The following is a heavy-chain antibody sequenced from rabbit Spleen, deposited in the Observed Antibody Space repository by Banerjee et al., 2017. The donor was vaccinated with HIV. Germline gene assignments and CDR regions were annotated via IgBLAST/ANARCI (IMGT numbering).Heavy chain of an antibody. V-gene: IGHV1S47*01. CDR2: IDPVFGIT. J-gene: IGHJ4*01. CDR1: GFDFSSYG. D-gene: IGHD7-1*01. CDR3: VREAGYAGYGDGNL. Sequence: QEQLVESGGGLVQPGGSLKLSCKASGFDFSSYGVSWVRQAPGKGLEWLGYIDPVFGITNYANWVNGRFTISSHKAQNTLYLQLNSLTAADTATYFCVREAGYAGYGDGNLWGPGTLVTVS.